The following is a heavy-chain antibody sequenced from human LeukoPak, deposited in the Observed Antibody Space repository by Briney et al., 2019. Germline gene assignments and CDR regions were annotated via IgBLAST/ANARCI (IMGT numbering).Heavy chain of an antibody. J-gene: IGHJ4*02. D-gene: IGHD2/OR15-2a*01. CDR1: GFTFSSYA. Sequence: QPGGSLRLSCAASGFTFSSYAMHWVRQAPGKGLEYVSAISSNGGSTYYANSVKGRFTICRDNSKNTLYLQMSTLRAEEAAVYYCASRNIYWSQGTLVTVSS. V-gene: IGHV3-64*01. CDR2: ISSNGGST. CDR3: ASRNIY.